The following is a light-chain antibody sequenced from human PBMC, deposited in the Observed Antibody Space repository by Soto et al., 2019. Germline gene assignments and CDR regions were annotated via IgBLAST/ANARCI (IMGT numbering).Light chain of an antibody. CDR3: QQYGSS. J-gene: IGKJ4*01. CDR2: GAS. CDR1: QSVSSSY. V-gene: IGKV3-20*01. Sequence: EIVLTQSPGTLSLSPGERATLSCRASQSVSSSYLAWYQQKPDQAPRLLIYGASSRATGIPDRFSCSGSGTDFTLTISRLEPEDFAVYYCQQYGSSFGGGTKVEIK.